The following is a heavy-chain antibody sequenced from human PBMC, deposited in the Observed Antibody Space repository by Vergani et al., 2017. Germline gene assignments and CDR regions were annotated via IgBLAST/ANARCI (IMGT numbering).Heavy chain of an antibody. CDR1: GFTFSDYY. Sequence: QVQLVESGGGLVKPGGSLRLSCAASGFTFSDYYMSWIRQAPGKGLEWVSYISSSSSYTNYADSVKGRFTISRDNAKNSLYLQMNSLRAEDTAVYYCARVSYSSSWYSATQRRSPLDNWGQGTLVTVSS. J-gene: IGHJ4*02. V-gene: IGHV3-11*06. CDR3: ARVSYSSSWYSATQRRSPLDN. CDR2: ISSSSSYT. D-gene: IGHD6-13*01.